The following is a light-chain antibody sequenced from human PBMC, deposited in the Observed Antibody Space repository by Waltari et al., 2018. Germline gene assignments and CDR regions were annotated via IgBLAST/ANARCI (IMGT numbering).Light chain of an antibody. V-gene: IGKV1-5*03. CDR3: QHYDSYSAT. Sequence: DIQMTQSPSTLSASVGDRVTITCRASQSITRWLAWYHQKAGKAPKLLIYKASILESGVPSRFSGGGSGTEFTLTISSLQPYDFATYYCQHYDSYSATFGRGTKVEIK. CDR2: KAS. CDR1: QSITRW. J-gene: IGKJ4*02.